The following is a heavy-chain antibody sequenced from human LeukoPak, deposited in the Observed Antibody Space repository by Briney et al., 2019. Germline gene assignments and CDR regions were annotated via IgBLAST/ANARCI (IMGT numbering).Heavy chain of an antibody. Sequence: GASVKVSCKASGYTFTSFGISWVRQAPGQGLEWMGWISAYNGNTNYAQKLQGRVNMTTDTSTSTAYMELRSLRSDDTAVYYCARVSDYYDAFDIWGQGTMVTVSS. CDR2: ISAYNGNT. D-gene: IGHD3/OR15-3a*01. CDR1: GYTFTSFG. V-gene: IGHV1-18*01. CDR3: ARVSDYYDAFDI. J-gene: IGHJ3*02.